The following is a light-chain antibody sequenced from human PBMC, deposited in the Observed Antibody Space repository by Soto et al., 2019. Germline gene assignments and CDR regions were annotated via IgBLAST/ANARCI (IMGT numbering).Light chain of an antibody. CDR1: QSISSW. CDR2: KAS. V-gene: IGKV1-5*03. CDR3: QQYNSYPLT. Sequence: DIQMTQSPSTLSASVGDRVTITCRASQSISSWLAWYQQKPGKAPKLLIYKASSLESGVPSRFTGSGSGTEFPLTISSLQPDDFATYYCQQYNSYPLTFGPGTKVDIK. J-gene: IGKJ3*01.